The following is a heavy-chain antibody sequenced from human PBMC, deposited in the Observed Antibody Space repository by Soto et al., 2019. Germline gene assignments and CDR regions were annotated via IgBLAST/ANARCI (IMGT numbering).Heavy chain of an antibody. J-gene: IGHJ6*02. V-gene: IGHV3-7*05. D-gene: IGHD6-19*01. Sequence: PGGSLRLSCAASGFTFSSYWMSWVRQAPGKGLEWVANIKQDGSEKYYVDSVKGRFTISRDNAKNPLYLQMNSLRAEDTAVYYCARDEFKQWLVRLGYYYYGMDVWGQGTTVTVSS. CDR3: ARDEFKQWLVRLGYYYYGMDV. CDR1: GFTFSSYW. CDR2: IKQDGSEK.